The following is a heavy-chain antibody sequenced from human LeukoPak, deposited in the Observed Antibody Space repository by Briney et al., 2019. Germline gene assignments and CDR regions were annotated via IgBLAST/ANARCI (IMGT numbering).Heavy chain of an antibody. Sequence: GGSLRLSCAASGFTFSSYEMNWVRQAPGKGLEWVANIKQDGSEKYYVDSVKGRFTISRDNAKNSLYLQMNSLRAEDTAVYYCAGDKVDSSGYPYNWFDPWGQGTLVTVSS. D-gene: IGHD3-22*01. CDR2: IKQDGSEK. J-gene: IGHJ5*02. V-gene: IGHV3-7*01. CDR1: GFTFSSYE. CDR3: AGDKVDSSGYPYNWFDP.